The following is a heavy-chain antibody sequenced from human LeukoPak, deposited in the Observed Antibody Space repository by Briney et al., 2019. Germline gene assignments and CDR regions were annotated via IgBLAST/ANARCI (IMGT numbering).Heavy chain of an antibody. D-gene: IGHD3-22*01. CDR2: INAGNGNT. CDR3: AAGVGGEITMIVLESAFDI. CDR1: GYTFTNYA. J-gene: IGHJ3*02. Sequence: ASVKVSCKVSGYTFTNYAVNWVRQAPGQRLEWMGWINAGNGNTKYSQKFQERVTITRDMSTSTAYMELSSLRSEDTAVYYCAAGVGGEITMIVLESAFDIWGQGTMVTVSS. V-gene: IGHV1-3*01.